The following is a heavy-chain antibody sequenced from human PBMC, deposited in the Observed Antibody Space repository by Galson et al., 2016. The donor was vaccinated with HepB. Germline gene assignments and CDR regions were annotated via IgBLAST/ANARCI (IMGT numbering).Heavy chain of an antibody. J-gene: IGHJ4*02. Sequence: SLRLSCAASGFTFSSYTMNWVRQAPGKGLEWVSSISSRSYIYYADSVKGRFTISRDNAKNSLYLQMHSLSAEDTAVYYCATGVGYCVSTNCYADYWGQGTLVTVSS. CDR2: ISSRSYI. D-gene: IGHD2-2*01. V-gene: IGHV3-21*01. CDR3: ATGVGYCVSTNCYADY. CDR1: GFTFSSYT.